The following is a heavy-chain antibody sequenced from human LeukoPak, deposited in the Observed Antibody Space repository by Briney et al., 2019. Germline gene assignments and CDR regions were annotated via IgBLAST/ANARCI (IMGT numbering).Heavy chain of an antibody. Sequence: GGSLRLPCAASGFTVSSNYMSWVRQAPGKGLEWVSVIYSGGSTYYADSVKGRFTISRDNSKNAVFLQVNSLRAEDMAIYYCARGASSWEYTTFDIWGQGTIVTVSS. CDR1: GFTVSSNY. CDR3: ARGASSWEYTTFDI. J-gene: IGHJ3*02. D-gene: IGHD6-13*01. CDR2: IYSGGST. V-gene: IGHV3-53*01.